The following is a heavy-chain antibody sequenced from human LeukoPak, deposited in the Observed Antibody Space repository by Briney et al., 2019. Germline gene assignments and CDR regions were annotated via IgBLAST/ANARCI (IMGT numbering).Heavy chain of an antibody. CDR2: ISSSGSYI. J-gene: IGHJ4*02. D-gene: IGHD6-13*01. V-gene: IGHV3-21*01. CDR1: GFTFSTYS. Sequence: SGGSLRLSCAASGFTFSTYSRNWVRQVQGKGLEWVSYISSSGSYIYYADSVKGRFTISRDNAKNSLYLQVNSLRAEDTAVYYCARANIAASSHFDYWGQGTLVTVSS. CDR3: ARANIAASSHFDY.